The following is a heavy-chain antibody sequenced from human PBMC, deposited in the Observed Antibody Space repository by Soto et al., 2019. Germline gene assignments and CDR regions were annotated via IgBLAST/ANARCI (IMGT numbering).Heavy chain of an antibody. CDR2: IYYSGST. CDR1: GGSISSGGYY. CDR3: ARERWLQVRYFDY. J-gene: IGHJ4*02. D-gene: IGHD5-12*01. V-gene: IGHV4-31*03. Sequence: SETLSLTCTVSGGSISSGGYYWSWIRQHPGKGLEWIGYIYYSGSTYYNPSLKSRVTISVDTSKNQFSLKLSSVTAADTAVYYCARERWLQVRYFDYWGQGTLVTVSS.